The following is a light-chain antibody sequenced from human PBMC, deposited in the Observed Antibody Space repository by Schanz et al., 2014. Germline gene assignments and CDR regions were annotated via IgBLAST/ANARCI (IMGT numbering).Light chain of an antibody. CDR1: QGVSRW. CDR2: DAS. Sequence: DIQMTQSPSSLSASVGDRVTLTCRASQGVSRWLAWYQQKPGKAPKLLIYDASSLESGVPSRFSGSGSGTEFTLTISSLQPDDFAVYDGQQRSNWPQTFGQGTKLESK. V-gene: IGKV1-12*01. J-gene: IGKJ2*01. CDR3: QQRSNWPQT.